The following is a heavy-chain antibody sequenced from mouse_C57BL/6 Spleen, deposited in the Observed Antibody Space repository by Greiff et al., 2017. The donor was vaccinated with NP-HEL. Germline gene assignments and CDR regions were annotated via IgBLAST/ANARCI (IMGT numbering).Heavy chain of an antibody. D-gene: IGHD2-12*01. CDR1: GYAFSSSW. Sequence: VQLQQSGPELVKPGASVKISCKASGYAFSSSWMNWVKQRPGKGLEWIGRIYPGDGDTNYNGKFKGKATLTADKSSSTAYMQLSSLTSEDSAVYFCASYYSPSMAMDYWGQGTSVTVSS. CDR2: IYPGDGDT. J-gene: IGHJ4*01. CDR3: ASYYSPSMAMDY. V-gene: IGHV1-82*01.